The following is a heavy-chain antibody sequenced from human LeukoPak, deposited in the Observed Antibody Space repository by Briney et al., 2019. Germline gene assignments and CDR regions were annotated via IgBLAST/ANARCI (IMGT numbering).Heavy chain of an antibody. V-gene: IGHV3-15*01. CDR1: GFTFSNAW. CDR2: IKSKTDGGTT. CDR3: TTYIHGDRIFDY. D-gene: IGHD2-21*02. Sequence: GGSLRLSCTASGFTFSNAWMSWVRQAPGKGLEWVGRIKSKTDGGTTDYAAPVKGRFTISRDDSKNTLYLQMNSLKTEDTAVYYCTTYIHGDRIFDYWGQGTLVSVSS. J-gene: IGHJ4*02.